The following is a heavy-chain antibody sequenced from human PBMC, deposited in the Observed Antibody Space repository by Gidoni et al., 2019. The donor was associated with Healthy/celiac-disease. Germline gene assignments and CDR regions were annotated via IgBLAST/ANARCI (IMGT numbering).Heavy chain of an antibody. J-gene: IGHJ4*02. CDR1: GFPFDDYA. D-gene: IGHD4-17*01. V-gene: IGHV3-9*01. CDR2: ISWNSGSI. CDR3: AKDMAYGDYSAPFDY. Sequence: EVQLVESGGGLVQPGRSLRLSCAASGFPFDDYAMHWVRQAPGKGLEWVSGISWNSGSIGYADSVKGRFTISRDNAKNSLYLQMNSLRAEDTALYYCAKDMAYGDYSAPFDYWGQGTLVTVSS.